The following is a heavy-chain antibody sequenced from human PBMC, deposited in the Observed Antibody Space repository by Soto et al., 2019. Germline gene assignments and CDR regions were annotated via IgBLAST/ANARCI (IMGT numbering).Heavy chain of an antibody. V-gene: IGHV1-8*01. CDR1: GYTFTSYD. Sequence: ASVKVSCKASGYTFTSYDINWVRQATGQGLEWMGWMNPNSGNTGYAQKFQGRVTMTRNTSISTAYMELSSLRSEDTAVYYCARALGYCSGGSCYSGYWGQGTLVTVSS. J-gene: IGHJ4*02. D-gene: IGHD2-15*01. CDR2: MNPNSGNT. CDR3: ARALGYCSGGSCYSGY.